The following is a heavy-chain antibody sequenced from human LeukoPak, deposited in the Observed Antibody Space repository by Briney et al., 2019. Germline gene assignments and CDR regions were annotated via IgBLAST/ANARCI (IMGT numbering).Heavy chain of an antibody. CDR1: GFTFRTFS. J-gene: IGHJ5*02. D-gene: IGHD6-13*01. CDR2: ISSSGSTI. V-gene: IGHV3-48*04. CDR3: ARGKYSSSWMDWFDP. Sequence: PGGSLRLSCAASGFTFRTFSMNWVRQAPGKGLEWVSYISSSGSTIYYADSVKGRFTISRDNAKNSLYLQMNSLRAEDTAVYYCARGKYSSSWMDWFDPWGQGTLVTVSS.